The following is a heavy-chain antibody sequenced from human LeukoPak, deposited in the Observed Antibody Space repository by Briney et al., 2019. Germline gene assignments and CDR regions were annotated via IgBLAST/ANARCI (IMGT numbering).Heavy chain of an antibody. V-gene: IGHV3-23*01. CDR3: ASGSGSHRFDP. J-gene: IGHJ5*02. CDR2: ISGTGGST. D-gene: IGHD3-10*01. Sequence: GGSLRLSCAASGLTFSSYAMSWVRQAPGKGLEWVSAISGTGGSTYYADSVKGRFTISGDNSKNTLYLQMNSLRVEDTAVYYCASGSGSHRFDPWGQGTLVTVSS. CDR1: GLTFSSYA.